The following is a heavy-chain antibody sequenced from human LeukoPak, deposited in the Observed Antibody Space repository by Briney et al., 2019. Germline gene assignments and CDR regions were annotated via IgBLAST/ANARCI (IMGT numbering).Heavy chain of an antibody. J-gene: IGHJ4*02. CDR2: IKQDGSEK. CDR1: GFTFSSYW. D-gene: IGHD3-3*01. CDR3: ARGTPGYDFWSGYYTGYYFDY. V-gene: IGHV3-7*01. Sequence: PGGSLRLSCAASGFTFSSYWMSWVRQAPGKGLEWVANIKQDGSEKYYVDSVKGRFTISRDNAKNSLYLQMNSLRAEDTAVYYCARGTPGYDFWSGYYTGYYFDYWGQGTLVTVSS.